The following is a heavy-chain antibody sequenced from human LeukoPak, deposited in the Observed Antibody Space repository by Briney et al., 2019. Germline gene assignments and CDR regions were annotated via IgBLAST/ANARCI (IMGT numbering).Heavy chain of an antibody. D-gene: IGHD3-22*01. V-gene: IGHV1-18*01. CDR1: GYTFTSYG. J-gene: IGHJ4*02. CDR3: ARTSYYDTSGYFPY. Sequence: ASVKVSCKASGYTFTSYGISWVRQAPGQGLEWMGWISAYNGNTNYAQKLQGRVTMTTDTSTTTAYMELRSLGSDDTAVYYCARTSYYDTSGYFPYWGQGTLVTVSS. CDR2: ISAYNGNT.